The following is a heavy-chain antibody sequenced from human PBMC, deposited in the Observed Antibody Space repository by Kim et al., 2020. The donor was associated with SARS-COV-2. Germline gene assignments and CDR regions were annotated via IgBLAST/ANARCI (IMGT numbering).Heavy chain of an antibody. V-gene: IGHV3-49*03. CDR1: GFMFNDYA. D-gene: IGHD6-19*01. CDR2: IRSKAYGGTP. J-gene: IGHJ4*01. CDR3: SRHGPATNGWLYYDY. Sequence: GGSLRLSCSASGFMFNDYAINWFRQAPGKGLEWVGFIRSKAYGGTPDYAASVRGRFSISRDDSKAIAYLQMNSLKIEDTAVYYCSRHGPATNGWLYYDY.